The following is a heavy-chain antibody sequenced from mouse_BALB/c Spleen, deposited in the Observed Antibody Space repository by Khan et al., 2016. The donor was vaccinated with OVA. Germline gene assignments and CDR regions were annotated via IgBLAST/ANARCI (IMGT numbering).Heavy chain of an antibody. CDR3: ARGNYYGSSSWFGY. J-gene: IGHJ3*01. CDR1: GYTFSTYW. D-gene: IGHD1-1*01. V-gene: IGHV1-9*01. Sequence: QVQLKESGAELMKPGASVKISCKATGYTFSTYWIAWVKQRPGHGLEWIAEILPGSGRTNYNEKFKGKATFTADTSSNTAFMQLSSLTSEDSAVYYCARGNYYGSSSWFGYWGQGTLVTVSA. CDR2: ILPGSGRT.